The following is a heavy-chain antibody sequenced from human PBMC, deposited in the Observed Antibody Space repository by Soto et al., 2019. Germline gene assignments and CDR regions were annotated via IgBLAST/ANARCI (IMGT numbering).Heavy chain of an antibody. CDR1: GFSLSTTRGG. V-gene: IGHV2-5*01. J-gene: IGHJ4*02. CDR3: ARRPTAQNYGDYYDY. CDR2: IYWNDDK. D-gene: IGHD4-17*01. Sequence: GSCPTLVNPTKTRTLNCPFSGFSLSTTRGGVGWIHQPPGQALEWLALIYWNDDKRYSPSLTSRLTIIKDASKNQVVLIMTNMDPVDTATYYCARRPTAQNYGDYYDYWGQGALVTVSS.